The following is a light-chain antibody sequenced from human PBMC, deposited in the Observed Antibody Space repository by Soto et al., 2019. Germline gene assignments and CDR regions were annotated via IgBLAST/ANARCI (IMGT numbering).Light chain of an antibody. CDR2: AAS. V-gene: IGKV1-39*01. CDR1: QSISSY. CDR3: QQSYSTPRT. Sequence: DIQMTQSPSSLSASVGDRVTITCRASQSISSYLNGYQQKPGKAPKLLIYAASSLQSGVPSRFSGSGSGTDFTLTISSLQPEDFATYSCQQSYSTPRTFGQGTKVEIK. J-gene: IGKJ1*01.